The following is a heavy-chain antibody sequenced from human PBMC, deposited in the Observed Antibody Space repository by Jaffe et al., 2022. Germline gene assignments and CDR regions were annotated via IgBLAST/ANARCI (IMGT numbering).Heavy chain of an antibody. CDR3: TRGDCYSGWFDP. Sequence: EVQLVESGGGLVQPGRSLRLSCTASGFTFGDYAMSWVRQAPGKGLEWVGFIRNKAYGGTTEYAASVKGRFTISRDDSKSIAYLQMNSLKTEDTAVYYCTRGDCYSGWFDPWGQGTLVTVSS. CDR2: IRNKAYGGTT. J-gene: IGHJ5*02. D-gene: IGHD2-21*02. CDR1: GFTFGDYA. V-gene: IGHV3-49*04.